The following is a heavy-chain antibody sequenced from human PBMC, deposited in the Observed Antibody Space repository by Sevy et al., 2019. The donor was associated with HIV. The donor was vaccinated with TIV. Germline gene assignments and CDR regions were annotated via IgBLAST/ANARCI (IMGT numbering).Heavy chain of an antibody. J-gene: IGHJ4*02. V-gene: IGHV4-61*01. CDR2: VYHTGST. CDR3: AREPYFFDKSGYYWDY. CDR1: GVSVSSDTYY. D-gene: IGHD3-22*01. Sequence: SETLSLTCAVSGVSVSSDTYYWSWIRQPPGKALEWIGYVYHTGSTNYSPSFKSRVTISVDTSKNQFSLRLFSVAAADTAVYYCAREPYFFDKSGYYWDYWGQGALVTVSS.